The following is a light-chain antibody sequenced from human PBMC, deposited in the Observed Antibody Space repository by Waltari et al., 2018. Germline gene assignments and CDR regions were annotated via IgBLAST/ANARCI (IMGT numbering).Light chain of an antibody. CDR2: AAS. CDR3: QQSYSIPRT. CDR1: QTIRNF. V-gene: IGKV1-39*01. Sequence: DIQMTQSPSSLSASVGDRVTITCRASQTIRNFLNWYQHKPGKAPTLLIYAASSLQSGVPSRFSGSGSGTDFTLTISSLQLEDFAIYYCQQSYSIPRTFGQGTTLEIK. J-gene: IGKJ2*01.